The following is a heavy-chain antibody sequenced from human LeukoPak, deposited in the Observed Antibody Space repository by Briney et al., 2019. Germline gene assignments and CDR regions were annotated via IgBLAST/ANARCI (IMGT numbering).Heavy chain of an antibody. J-gene: IGHJ4*02. Sequence: GGSLRLSCAASGFTFSSYWMSWVRQAPGKGLEWVANIKQDGSEKYYVDSVKGRFTISRDNAKNSLYLQTNSLRAEDTAVYYCARVRPSIPYGPFDHWGQGTLVTVSS. CDR3: ARVRPSIPYGPFDH. V-gene: IGHV3-7*01. CDR1: GFTFSSYW. CDR2: IKQDGSEK. D-gene: IGHD3-10*01.